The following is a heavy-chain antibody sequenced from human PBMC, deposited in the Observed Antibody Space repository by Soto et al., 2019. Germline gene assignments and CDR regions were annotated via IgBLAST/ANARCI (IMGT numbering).Heavy chain of an antibody. CDR2: INPNSGGT. CDR1: GYTFTGYY. V-gene: IGHV1-2*04. Sequence: ASVKVSCKASGYTFTGYYMHWVRQAPGQGLEWMGWINPNSGGTNYAQKFQGWVTMTRDTSISTAYMELSSVTAADTAVYYCARGITINYGMDVWGQGTTVTVSS. D-gene: IGHD3-10*01. J-gene: IGHJ6*02. CDR3: ARGITINYGMDV.